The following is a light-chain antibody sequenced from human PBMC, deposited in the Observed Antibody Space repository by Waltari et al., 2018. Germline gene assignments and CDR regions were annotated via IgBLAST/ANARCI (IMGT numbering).Light chain of an antibody. J-gene: IGKJ2*01. Sequence: EIVMTQSPVTLSVSPGERVTLSCRASQSIRNNLAWYQQKAGQPPRLLIYGASTRAPGRPARFSGSGSGTEFALTINSLQPEDFAVYYCHHYNKRPPSYTFGQGTRLEIK. CDR2: GAS. CDR1: QSIRNN. V-gene: IGKV3-15*01. CDR3: HHYNKRPPSYT.